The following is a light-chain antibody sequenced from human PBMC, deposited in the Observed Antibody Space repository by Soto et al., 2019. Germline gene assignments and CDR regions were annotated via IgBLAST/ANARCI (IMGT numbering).Light chain of an antibody. V-gene: IGKV3-11*01. Sequence: IALTQSPDTLSSSPGEGATLSCRASHAVSVALVWYRQKPGQSPRLLIHDASIRATGISARFSGSGSGTYFALTIGSLESEESALDCQQHASWPYTSGQGTKVEIK. CDR3: QQHASWPYT. CDR1: HAVSVA. CDR2: DAS. J-gene: IGKJ2*01.